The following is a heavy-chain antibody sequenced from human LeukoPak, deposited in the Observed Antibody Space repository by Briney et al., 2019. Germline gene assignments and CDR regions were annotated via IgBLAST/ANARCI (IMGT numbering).Heavy chain of an antibody. CDR2: ISSSSSYI. Sequence: GGSLKLSCAASGFTFSGSAMHWVRQAPGKGLEWVSSISSSSSYIYYADSVKGRFTISRDNAKNSLYLQMNSLRAEDTAVYYCARGPSSTYYYDSSGYYIDYWGQGTLVTVSS. V-gene: IGHV3-21*01. CDR3: ARGPSSTYYYDSSGYYIDY. J-gene: IGHJ4*02. CDR1: GFTFSGSA. D-gene: IGHD3-22*01.